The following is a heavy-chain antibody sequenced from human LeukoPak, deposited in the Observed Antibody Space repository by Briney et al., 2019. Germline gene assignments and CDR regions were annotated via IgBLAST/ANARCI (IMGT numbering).Heavy chain of an antibody. D-gene: IGHD3-10*01. CDR1: GGTFSSYA. Sequence: ASVKVSCEASGGTFSSYAISWVRQAPGQGLEWMGRIIPIFGIANYAQKFQGRVTITADKSTSTAYMELSSLRSEDTAVYYCARDRDSTYYYGSKASEPGFDYWGQGTLVTVSS. CDR2: IIPIFGIA. CDR3: ARDRDSTYYYGSKASEPGFDY. V-gene: IGHV1-69*04. J-gene: IGHJ4*02.